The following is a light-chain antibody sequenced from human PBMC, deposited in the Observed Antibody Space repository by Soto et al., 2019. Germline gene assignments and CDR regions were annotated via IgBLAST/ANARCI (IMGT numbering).Light chain of an antibody. V-gene: IGKV3-11*01. Sequence: EIVLTQSPATLSFSPGGRATLSCRASQTVTNHLAWYQQKAGQAPRLLIFDASTRASGIPPRFSGSGSGTDFTLTITRVDPDDFAVYYCQQRMNWPLTFGGGTKVDIK. CDR2: DAS. CDR3: QQRMNWPLT. CDR1: QTVTNH. J-gene: IGKJ4*01.